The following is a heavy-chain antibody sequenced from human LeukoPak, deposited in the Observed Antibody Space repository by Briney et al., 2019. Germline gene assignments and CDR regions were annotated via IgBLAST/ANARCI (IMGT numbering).Heavy chain of an antibody. J-gene: IGHJ3*02. D-gene: IGHD6-19*01. V-gene: IGHV5-51*01. Sequence: GESLKISCNGSGYSFTSFWIGWVRQMPGKGLEWMGIIYPGGSDTRYSPPFQGQVTISADKSISTAYLQWSSLKASDTAMYYCARRAGPGGSDAFDIWGQGTMVTVSS. CDR3: ARRAGPGGSDAFDI. CDR2: IYPGGSDT. CDR1: GYSFTSFW.